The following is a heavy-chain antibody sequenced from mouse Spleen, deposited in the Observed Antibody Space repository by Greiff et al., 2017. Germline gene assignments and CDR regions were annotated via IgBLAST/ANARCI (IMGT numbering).Heavy chain of an antibody. J-gene: IGHJ3*01. D-gene: IGHD2-14*01. CDR2: INPSTGYT. CDR3: AREYDWFAY. V-gene: IGHV1-7*01. CDR1: GYTFTSYW. Sequence: QVQLKQSGAELAKPGASVKMSCKASGYTFTSYWMHWVKQRPGQGLEWIGYINPSTGYTEYNQKFKDKATLTADKSSSTAYMQLSSLTSEDSAVYYCAREYDWFAYWGQGTLVTVSA.